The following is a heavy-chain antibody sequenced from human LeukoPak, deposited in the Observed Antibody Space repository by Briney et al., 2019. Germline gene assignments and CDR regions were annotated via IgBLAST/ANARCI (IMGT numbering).Heavy chain of an antibody. J-gene: IGHJ4*02. CDR2: IYSGGST. Sequence: GGSLRLSCAASGFTFSSNYMGWVRQAPGKGLEWVSAIYSGGSTYHADSVKGRFTISRDNSKNILYLQMNSLTVEDTAVYYCALDCCTGSRFDHWGQGTLVTVSS. V-gene: IGHV3-53*01. D-gene: IGHD2-8*02. CDR3: ALDCCTGSRFDH. CDR1: GFTFSSNY.